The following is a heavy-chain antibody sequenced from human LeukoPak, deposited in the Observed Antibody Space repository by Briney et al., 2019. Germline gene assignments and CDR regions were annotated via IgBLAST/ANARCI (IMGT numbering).Heavy chain of an antibody. CDR3: ARYGSGPPWYFDY. CDR2: INHSGST. Sequence: SGTLSLTCAVYGGSFSGYYWSWIRQPPGKGLEWIGEINHSGSTNYNPSLKSRVTISVDTSKNQFSLKLSSVTAADTAVYYCARYGSGPPWYFDYWGQGTLVTVSS. J-gene: IGHJ4*02. D-gene: IGHD3-10*01. CDR1: GGSFSGYY. V-gene: IGHV4-34*01.